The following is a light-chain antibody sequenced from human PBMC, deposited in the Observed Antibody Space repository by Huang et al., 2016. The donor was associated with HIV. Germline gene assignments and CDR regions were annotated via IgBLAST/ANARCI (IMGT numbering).Light chain of an antibody. CDR3: QQSYSTTVT. CDR1: QSISSY. V-gene: IGKV1-39*01. Sequence: DIQMTQSPSSLSASVGDRVTITCRASQSISSYLSWYQQKPGKAPKLLIYDTFRLHSGVPSRFTGSGSGTDFTLTITSLQPEDFATYYCQQSYSTTVTFGQGTKVEI. J-gene: IGKJ1*01. CDR2: DTF.